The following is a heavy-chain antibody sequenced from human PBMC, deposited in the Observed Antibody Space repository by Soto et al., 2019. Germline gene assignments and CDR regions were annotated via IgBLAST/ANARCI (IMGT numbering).Heavy chain of an antibody. V-gene: IGHV1-2*04. J-gene: IGHJ6*02. CDR1: GYSFTDYH. D-gene: IGHD2-8*01. CDR3: ARGDSTDCSNGVCSFFYNHDMDV. Sequence: ASVKVSCKASGYSFTDYHIHWVRQAPGQGLEWLGRINPKSGGTSTAQKFQGWVTMTTDTSISTASMELTRLTPDDTAIYYCARGDSTDCSNGVCSFFYNHDMDVWGQGTTVTVSS. CDR2: INPKSGGT.